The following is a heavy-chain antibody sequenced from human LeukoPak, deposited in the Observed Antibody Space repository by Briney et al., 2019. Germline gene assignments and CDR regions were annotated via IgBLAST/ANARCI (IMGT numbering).Heavy chain of an antibody. J-gene: IGHJ4*02. Sequence: GGSLRLSCAASGFTFSSYWMSWVRQAPGKGLEWVANIKQDGSEKTYVDSVEGRFTSSRDNAKSSLFLQMDSLRAEDTAVYYCARFGMDAAIDYWGQGTLVTVSS. CDR1: GFTFSSYW. CDR3: ARFGMDAAIDY. V-gene: IGHV3-7*01. CDR2: IKQDGSEK. D-gene: IGHD2-15*01.